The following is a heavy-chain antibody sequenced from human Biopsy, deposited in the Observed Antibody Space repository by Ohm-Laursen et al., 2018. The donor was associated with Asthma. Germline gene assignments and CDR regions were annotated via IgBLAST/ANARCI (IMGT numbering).Heavy chain of an antibody. CDR2: ISYDGFNK. CDR1: GFMFRSFG. J-gene: IGHJ4*02. D-gene: IGHD3-10*01. Sequence: SLRLSCTASGFMFRSFGMHWVRQAPGKGLEWVAVISYDGFNKDYGDSVKGRFTISRDNSKNTLYLHMNSLRVEDTAVYYCARGLDYSGRSGFDYWGQGTLVTVFS. V-gene: IGHV3-30*03. CDR3: ARGLDYSGRSGFDY.